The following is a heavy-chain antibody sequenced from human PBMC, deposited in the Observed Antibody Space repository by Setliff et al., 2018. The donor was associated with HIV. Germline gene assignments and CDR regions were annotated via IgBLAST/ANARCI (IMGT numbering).Heavy chain of an antibody. V-gene: IGHV4-59*12. CDR1: NGSISNYY. D-gene: IGHD6-19*01. CDR2: IYSSGNT. CDR3: ARDSMYSSGWYGWYFDL. J-gene: IGHJ2*01. Sequence: PSETLSLTCTVSNGSISNYYWTWIRQPPGKGLEWIGYIYSSGNTNYNPSLKSRVTISVDTAKNQFSLKLKSVTAADTAVYYCARDSMYSSGWYGWYFDLWGRGTLVTVSS.